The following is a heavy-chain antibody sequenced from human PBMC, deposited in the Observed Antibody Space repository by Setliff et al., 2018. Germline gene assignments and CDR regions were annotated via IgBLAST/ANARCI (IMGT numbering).Heavy chain of an antibody. J-gene: IGHJ3*02. CDR2: IYITGNP. CDR3: ARHKAGITIFGVVINPDAFDI. Sequence: PSETLSLTCAVSGASIRQTSYFWTWVRQPAGKGLEWIGHIYITGNPNVNPSLKSRVAMSLDNSGNQFSLNLQSVTAADTAVYYCARHKAGITIFGVVINPDAFDIWGQGTMVTVSS. V-gene: IGHV4-61*09. D-gene: IGHD3-3*01. CDR1: GASIRQTSYF.